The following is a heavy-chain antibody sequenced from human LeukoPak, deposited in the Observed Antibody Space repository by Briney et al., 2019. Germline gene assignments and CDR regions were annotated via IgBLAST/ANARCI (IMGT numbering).Heavy chain of an antibody. V-gene: IGHV3-48*03. CDR2: ISSSGSTI. D-gene: IGHD6-6*01. Sequence: PGGSLRLSCAASGSTFSSYEMNWVRQAPGKGLEWVSYISSSGSTIYYADSVKGRFTISRDNAKNSLYLQMNSLRAEDTAVYYCARCAYSSSYYFDYWGQGSLVTVSS. CDR3: ARCAYSSSYYFDY. J-gene: IGHJ4*02. CDR1: GSTFSSYE.